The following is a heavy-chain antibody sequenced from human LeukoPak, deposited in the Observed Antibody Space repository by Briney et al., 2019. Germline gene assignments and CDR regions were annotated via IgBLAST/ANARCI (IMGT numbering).Heavy chain of an antibody. CDR1: GFTFSSYW. V-gene: IGHV3-74*01. J-gene: IGHJ4*02. D-gene: IGHD3-9*01. Sequence: GGSLRLSCAASGFTFSSYWMHWVRQAPGKGLVWVSRINSDGSSTSYADSVKGRFTISRDNAKNTLYLQMNSLRAEDTAVYYCARAVRYFDWANFDYWGQGTLVTASS. CDR3: ARAVRYFDWANFDY. CDR2: INSDGSST.